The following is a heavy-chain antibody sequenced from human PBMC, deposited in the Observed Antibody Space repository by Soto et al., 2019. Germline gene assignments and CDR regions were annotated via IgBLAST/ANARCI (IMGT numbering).Heavy chain of an antibody. CDR2: IYYSGST. CDR3: ARDAHPDPGFYYYAMDV. V-gene: IGHV4-61*03. D-gene: IGHD5-12*01. CDR1: GGSISSGGYY. J-gene: IGHJ6*02. Sequence: KPSETLSLTCTVSGGSISSGGYYWSWIRQHPGKGLEWIGYIYYSGSTNYNPSLKSRVTISVDTSKNHFSLKLSSVTAADTAVYYCARDAHPDPGFYYYAMDVWGQGTTVTVSS.